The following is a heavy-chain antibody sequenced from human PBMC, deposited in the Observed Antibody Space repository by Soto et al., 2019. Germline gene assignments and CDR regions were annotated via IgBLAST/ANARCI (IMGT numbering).Heavy chain of an antibody. Sequence: GGSLRLSCTVSGFTFSSYRMTWVRQAPGKGLEWVANIKEDGSDKDYVDSVKGRFTISRDNAKNSLYLQMNSLRAEDTAVYFCARTNSGAAIYYYYGMDVWGQGTTVTVSS. CDR2: IKEDGSDK. CDR1: GFTFSSYR. CDR3: ARTNSGAAIYYYYGMDV. V-gene: IGHV3-7*01. D-gene: IGHD1-26*01. J-gene: IGHJ6*02.